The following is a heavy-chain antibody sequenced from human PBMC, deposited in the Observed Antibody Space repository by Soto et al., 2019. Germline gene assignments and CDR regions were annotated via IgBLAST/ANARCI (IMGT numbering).Heavy chain of an antibody. Sequence: AGGSLRLSCAASGFSLNNYWVTWVRQAPGKGLEWVANINHDGSETYYVDSVKGRFTISRDNTKNSLYLQMNSLRAEDTAFYYCARDFGNPKGRLDPWGQGILVTVSS. CDR3: ARDFGNPKGRLDP. D-gene: IGHD3-10*01. CDR1: GFSLNNYW. CDR2: INHDGSET. J-gene: IGHJ5*02. V-gene: IGHV3-7*01.